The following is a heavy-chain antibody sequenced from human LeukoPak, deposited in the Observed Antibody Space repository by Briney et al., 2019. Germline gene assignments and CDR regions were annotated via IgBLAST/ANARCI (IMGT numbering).Heavy chain of an antibody. J-gene: IGHJ5*02. CDR2: IIPIFGTA. D-gene: IGHD2-15*01. Sequence: SVKVSCKASGGTFSSYAISWVRQAPGQGLEWMGGIIPIFGTANYAQKFQGRVTITADKSTSTAYMELSSLRSEDTAVYYCAREDIVVVVAATRYSGRFDPWGQGTLVTVSS. CDR1: GGTFSSYA. CDR3: AREDIVVVVAATRYSGRFDP. V-gene: IGHV1-69*06.